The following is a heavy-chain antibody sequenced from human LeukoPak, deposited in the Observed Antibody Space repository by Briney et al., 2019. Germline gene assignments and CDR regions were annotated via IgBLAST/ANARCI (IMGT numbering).Heavy chain of an antibody. CDR3: AREPYSSGWYREPQGNWFDP. V-gene: IGHV1-18*01. D-gene: IGHD6-19*01. CDR1: GYTFTIYG. Sequence: ASVKVSCKASGYTFTIYGISWVRQAPGQGLEWIGCISAYNGNTNYAQKLQGRVTMTTDTSTSTDYLELRSVRSDVTAVYYCAREPYSSGWYREPQGNWFDPWGQGTLVTVSS. CDR2: ISAYNGNT. J-gene: IGHJ5*02.